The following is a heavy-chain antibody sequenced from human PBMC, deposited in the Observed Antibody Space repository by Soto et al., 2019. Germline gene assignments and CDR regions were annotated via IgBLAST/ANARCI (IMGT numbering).Heavy chain of an antibody. CDR2: MRNNPNRYAT. V-gene: IGHV3-73*01. J-gene: IGHJ4*02. D-gene: IGHD1-20*01. CDR3: TRGIIGSLSAFDY. CDR1: GFSFRDST. Sequence: PGGSLRLSCATSGFSFRDSTMYWVRQASGKGLEWVARMRNNPNRYATAYAVSVKGRFTISRDDSKSMAYLEMKNLKTEDTAVYYCTRGIIGSLSAFDYWGQGALVTSPQ.